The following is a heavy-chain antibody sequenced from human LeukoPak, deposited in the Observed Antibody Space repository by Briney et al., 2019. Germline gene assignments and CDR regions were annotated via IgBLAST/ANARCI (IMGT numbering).Heavy chain of an antibody. V-gene: IGHV4-39*07. CDR1: GGSISSNNYY. CDR3: ATTERFCTNGGCYNQPWAY. D-gene: IGHD2-8*01. J-gene: IGHJ4*02. Sequence: SETLSLTCSVSGGSISSNNYYWGWIRQPPGKGLQWIGSINYDGRTYYNPSLKSRGTISVDTSKNQISLKLNSVPAADTAVDYCATTERFCTNGGCYNQPWAYWGQGALVTVSS. CDR2: INYDGRT.